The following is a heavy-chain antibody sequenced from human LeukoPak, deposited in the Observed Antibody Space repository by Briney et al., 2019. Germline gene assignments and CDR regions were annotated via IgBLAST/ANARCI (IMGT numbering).Heavy chain of an antibody. Sequence: SESLSLTCAVSGYSISTGCFCGFIRPPPEKRLEWIGIIYHSGSTYYNPSLKSRVTISVDTSKNQFSLKLSSVSAADTAVYYCARVVRYCSGGSCLTVYYFDYWGQGTLVTVSS. CDR2: IYHSGST. CDR1: GYSISTGCF. J-gene: IGHJ4*02. V-gene: IGHV4-38-2*01. D-gene: IGHD2-15*01. CDR3: ARVVRYCSGGSCLTVYYFDY.